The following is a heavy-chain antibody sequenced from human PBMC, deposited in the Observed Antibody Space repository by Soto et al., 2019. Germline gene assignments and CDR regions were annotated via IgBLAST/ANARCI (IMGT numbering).Heavy chain of an antibody. CDR2: ISSTSSTK. J-gene: IGHJ6*02. CDR3: ARRITMVRGPYYYYGMDV. V-gene: IGHV3-48*02. D-gene: IGHD3-10*01. CDR1: GFTFSSHG. Sequence: GGSLRLSCDASGFTFSSHGMTWVRQAPGKGLEWVAFISSTSSTKNYADSVKGRFTISRDNTKNSLYLQMSSLRDEDTAVYYCARRITMVRGPYYYYGMDVWGQGATVTVSS.